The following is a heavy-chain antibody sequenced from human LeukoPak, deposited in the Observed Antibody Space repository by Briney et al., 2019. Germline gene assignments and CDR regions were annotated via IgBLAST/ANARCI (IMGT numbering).Heavy chain of an antibody. J-gene: IGHJ5*02. V-gene: IGHV3-33*01. D-gene: IGHD6-13*01. CDR1: GFTFSNDG. CDR3: VREQSTAGTRMES. CDR2: IWYDGSNK. Sequence: GGSLRLSCAASGFTFSNDGMHWVRQAPGKGLEWVAVIWYDGSNKYYADSVKGRFTISRDDSKNTLFPQMSSLRVEDTGVYYCVREQSTAGTRMESWGQGTLVTVSS.